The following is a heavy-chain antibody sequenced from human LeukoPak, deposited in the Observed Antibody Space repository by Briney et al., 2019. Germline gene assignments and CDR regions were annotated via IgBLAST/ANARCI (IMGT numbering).Heavy chain of an antibody. J-gene: IGHJ6*03. V-gene: IGHV3-43D*04. Sequence: GGSLRLSCAASGFTFDDYAMHWVRQAPGKGLEWVSLISWDGGSTYYADSVKGRFTISRDNSKNSLYLQMNSLRAEDTALYYCAKDRVGAQGGEVYYYYYMDVWGKGTTVTVSS. CDR3: AKDRVGAQGGEVYYYYYMDV. CDR1: GFTFDDYA. CDR2: ISWDGGST. D-gene: IGHD1-26*01.